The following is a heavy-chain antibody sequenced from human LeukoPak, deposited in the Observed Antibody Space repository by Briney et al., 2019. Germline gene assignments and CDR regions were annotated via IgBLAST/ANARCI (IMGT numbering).Heavy chain of an antibody. D-gene: IGHD6-19*01. CDR2: LYYSGST. J-gene: IGHJ6*03. Sequence: SETLSLTCTVSGGSISSSSYYWGWIRQPPGKGLEWIGSLYYSGSTYYNPSLKSRVTISVDTSKNQFSLKLSSVTAADTAVYYCARGPDSSGWGYYYYYMDVWGKGTTVTVSS. CDR3: ARGPDSSGWGYYYYYMDV. V-gene: IGHV4-39*07. CDR1: GGSISSSSYY.